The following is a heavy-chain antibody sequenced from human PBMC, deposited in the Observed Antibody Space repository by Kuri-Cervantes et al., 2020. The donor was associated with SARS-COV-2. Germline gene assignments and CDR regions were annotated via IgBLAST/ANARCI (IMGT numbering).Heavy chain of an antibody. D-gene: IGHD2-15*01. Sequence: GGSLRLSCAASGFTFSSYGMHWVRQAPGKGLEWVSGLGGSGDVTYYADSAKGRFTISRDNSKNTLYLQMNSLRAEDTAIYYCAKLFGVVVAGTLDYWGQGALVTVSS. J-gene: IGHJ4*02. V-gene: IGHV3-23*01. CDR1: GFTFSSYG. CDR2: LGGSGDVT. CDR3: AKLFGVVVAGTLDY.